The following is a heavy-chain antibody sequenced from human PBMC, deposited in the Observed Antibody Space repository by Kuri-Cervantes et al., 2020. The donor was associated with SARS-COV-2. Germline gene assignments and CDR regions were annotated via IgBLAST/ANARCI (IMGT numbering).Heavy chain of an antibody. Sequence: SETLSLTCAVSGYSISSGYYWGWIRQPPGKGLEWIGSIYHSGSTYYNPSLKSRVTISVDTSKNQFSLKLSSVTAADTAVYYCARYGSRAAAGTMAFDIWGQGTMVTVSS. CDR3: ARYGSRAAAGTMAFDI. J-gene: IGHJ3*02. D-gene: IGHD6-13*01. CDR2: IYHSGST. CDR1: GYSISSGYY. V-gene: IGHV4-38-2*01.